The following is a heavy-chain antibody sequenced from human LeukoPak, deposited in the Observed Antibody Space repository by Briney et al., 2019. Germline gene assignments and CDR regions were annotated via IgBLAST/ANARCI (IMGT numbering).Heavy chain of an antibody. J-gene: IGHJ6*03. Sequence: SETLSLTCAVYGGSFSGYYWSWIRQPAGKGLEWIGRVYYSGTIYYNPSLRSRVTISLDASKNQFSLKLRSVTAADTAVYYCVRLAALRGFYYYMDVWGKGTAVTVSS. V-gene: IGHV4-59*10. D-gene: IGHD6-25*01. CDR2: VYYSGTI. CDR1: GGSFSGYY. CDR3: VRLAALRGFYYYMDV.